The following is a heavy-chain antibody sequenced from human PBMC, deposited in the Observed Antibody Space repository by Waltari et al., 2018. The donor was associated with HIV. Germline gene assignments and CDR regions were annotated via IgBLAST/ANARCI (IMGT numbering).Heavy chain of an antibody. D-gene: IGHD5-12*01. CDR1: GFTFGHHS. J-gene: IGHJ4*02. CDR2: ISSGSSFI. V-gene: IGHV3-21*01. CDR3: ARDMATFTGAYYFDT. Sequence: EVPLMESGGRLVKPGGSLRLSCAASGFTFGHHSHSWVRQAPGKGLEWVASISSGSSFITYSGSVKGRFTISRGNAENSLYLQMNSLRAEDTAVYYCARDMATFTGAYYFDTWGQGTLVTVSS.